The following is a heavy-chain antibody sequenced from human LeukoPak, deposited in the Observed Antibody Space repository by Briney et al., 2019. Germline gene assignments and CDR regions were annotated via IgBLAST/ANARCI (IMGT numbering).Heavy chain of an antibody. V-gene: IGHV6-1*01. CDR1: GDSVSCNSAV. J-gene: IGHJ5*02. Sequence: SQTLSLTCAISGDSVSCNSAVWNWIRQSPSRGLEWLGRTYYRSKWYNDYAVSVKSRITINPDTSKNQFSLQLNSVTPKDTAVYYCARDEDGYNYGFDPWGQGTLVTVSS. CDR3: ARDEDGYNYGFDP. CDR2: TYYRSKWYN. D-gene: IGHD5-24*01.